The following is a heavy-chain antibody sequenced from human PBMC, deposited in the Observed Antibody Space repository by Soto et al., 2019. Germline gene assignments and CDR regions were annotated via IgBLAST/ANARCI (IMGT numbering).Heavy chain of an antibody. V-gene: IGHV3-23*01. CDR1: GFTFSSYA. J-gene: IGHJ4*02. D-gene: IGHD6-6*01. CDR2: ISGSGGNT. CDR3: AKHSSSSGRGIDY. Sequence: EVQLLESGGGLVQPGGSLRLSCAASGFTFSSYAMSWVRQAPGKGLEWVSAISGSGGNTYYADSVKGRFTISRDNSKNTLYLQMNSLRAEDTAVYYCAKHSSSSGRGIDYWGQGTLVTVSS.